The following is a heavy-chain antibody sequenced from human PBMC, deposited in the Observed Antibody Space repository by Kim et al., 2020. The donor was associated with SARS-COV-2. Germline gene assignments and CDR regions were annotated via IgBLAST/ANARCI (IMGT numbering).Heavy chain of an antibody. V-gene: IGHV4-34*01. D-gene: IGHD2-15*01. J-gene: IGHJ5*02. Sequence: SETLSLTCAVYGGSFSGYYWSWIRQPPGKGLEWIGEINHSGSTNYNPSLKSRVTISVDTSKNQFSLKLSSVTAADTAVYYCARGVPIVVVVAATFVWFDPWGQGTLVTVSS. CDR1: GGSFSGYY. CDR2: INHSGST. CDR3: ARGVPIVVVVAATFVWFDP.